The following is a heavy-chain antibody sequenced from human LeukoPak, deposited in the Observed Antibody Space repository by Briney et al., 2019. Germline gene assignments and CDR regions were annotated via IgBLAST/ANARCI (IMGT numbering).Heavy chain of an antibody. CDR3: AILMTTVSLFDY. CDR1: GFTFSSYS. V-gene: IGHV3-21*01. Sequence: GGSLRLSCAASGFTFSSYSMNWVRQAPGKGLEWVSSISSSCYIYYADSVKGRFTISRDNAKNSLYLQMNSLRAEDTAVYYCAILMTTVSLFDYWGQGTLVTVSS. J-gene: IGHJ4*02. CDR2: ISSSCYI. D-gene: IGHD4-17*01.